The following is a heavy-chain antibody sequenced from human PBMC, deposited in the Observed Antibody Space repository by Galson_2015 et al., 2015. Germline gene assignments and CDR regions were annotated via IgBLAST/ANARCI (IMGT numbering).Heavy chain of an antibody. CDR2: INHSGST. CDR1: GGSFSGYY. V-gene: IGHV4-34*01. Sequence: ETLSLTCAVYGGSFSGYYWSWIRQPPGKGLEWIGEINHSGSTNYSPSLKSRVTISVDTSKNQFSLKLSSVTAADTAVYYRARGRHRGYSYGYGYWGQGTLVTVSS. D-gene: IGHD5-18*01. CDR3: ARGRHRGYSYGYGY. J-gene: IGHJ4*02.